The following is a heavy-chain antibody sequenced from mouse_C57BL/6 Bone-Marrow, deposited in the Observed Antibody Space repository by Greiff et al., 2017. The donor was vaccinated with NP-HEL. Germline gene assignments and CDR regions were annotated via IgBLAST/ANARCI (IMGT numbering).Heavy chain of an antibody. J-gene: IGHJ4*01. V-gene: IGHV10-1*01. CDR3: VRPYYSSMDY. CDR1: GFSFNTYA. D-gene: IGHD2-10*01. Sequence: DVKLVESGGGLVQPKGSLKLSCAASGFSFNTYAMNWVRQAPGKGLEWVARIRSKSNNYATYYADSVKDRFTISRDDSESMLYLQMNNLKTEDTAMYYCVRPYYSSMDYWGQGTSVTVSS. CDR2: IRSKSNNYAT.